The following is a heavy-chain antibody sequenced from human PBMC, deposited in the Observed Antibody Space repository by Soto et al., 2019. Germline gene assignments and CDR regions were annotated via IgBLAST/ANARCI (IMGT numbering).Heavy chain of an antibody. Sequence: QVQLQESGPGLVKPSETLSLTCTVSGGSISSYYWSWIRQPPGKGLEWIGYIYYSGSTNYNPSLKSRVTISVDTSKNQFSLKLSSVTAADTAVYYCARLVYDSSGYYERFLDYWGQGTLVTVSS. CDR1: GGSISSYY. D-gene: IGHD3-22*01. CDR3: ARLVYDSSGYYERFLDY. J-gene: IGHJ4*02. V-gene: IGHV4-59*01. CDR2: IYYSGST.